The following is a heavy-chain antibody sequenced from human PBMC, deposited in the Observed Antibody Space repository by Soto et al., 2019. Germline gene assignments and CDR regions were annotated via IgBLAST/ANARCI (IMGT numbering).Heavy chain of an antibody. D-gene: IGHD6-13*01. V-gene: IGHV3-49*03. CDR1: GFTFGDYA. J-gene: IGHJ4*02. Sequence: PGGSLRLSCTASGFTFGDYAMSWFRQAPGKGREWVGCIRSKAYGGTTEYAASVRGRFTISRDDSKSIAYLQMNSLKTEDTAVYYCTRDLQTGYSSSWYGFNFDYWGQGTLVTVSS. CDR2: IRSKAYGGTT. CDR3: TRDLQTGYSSSWYGFNFDY.